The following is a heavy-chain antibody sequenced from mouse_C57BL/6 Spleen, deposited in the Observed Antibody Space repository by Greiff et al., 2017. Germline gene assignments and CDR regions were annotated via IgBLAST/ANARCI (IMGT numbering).Heavy chain of an antibody. Sequence: QVQLQQPGAELVKPGASVKLSCKASGYTFTSYWMHWVKQRPGRGLEWIGRIDPTSGGTKYNEKFKSKDTLTVDKPSSTAYMQLSSLTSEDSAVYYCALTTVVATGDYWGQGTTLTVSS. D-gene: IGHD1-1*01. CDR2: IDPTSGGT. CDR1: GYTFTSYW. CDR3: ALTTVVATGDY. V-gene: IGHV1-72*01. J-gene: IGHJ2*01.